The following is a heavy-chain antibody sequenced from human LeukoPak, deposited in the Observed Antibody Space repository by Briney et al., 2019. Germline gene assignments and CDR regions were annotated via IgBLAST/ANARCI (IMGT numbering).Heavy chain of an antibody. CDR3: AGVGDTTGTFEY. CDR1: GGSISSSSYY. V-gene: IGHV4-39*07. J-gene: IGHJ4*02. CDR2: MYYSGST. Sequence: PSETLSLTCTVCGGSISSSSYYWGWIRQPPGKGLEWIGTMYYSGSTYYNPSLKSRVTISVDTSKKQFSLKLSSVTAADTALYYCAGVGDTTGTFEYWGQGTLVTVSS. D-gene: IGHD1-26*01.